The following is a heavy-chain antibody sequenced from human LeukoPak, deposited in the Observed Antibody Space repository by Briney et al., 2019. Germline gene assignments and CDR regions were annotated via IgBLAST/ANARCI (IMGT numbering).Heavy chain of an antibody. CDR1: GFMLSTHG. CDR2: MWHDGTRK. D-gene: IGHD1-26*01. Sequence: GGSLRLSCAASGFMLSTHGMHWVRQAPGKGLEWVAGMWHDGTRKDYADSVKGRFTISRDLSKNTLNLQMNSLRVDDTAMFYCARDLSYGSLDFRGQGTLVTVSS. V-gene: IGHV3-33*01. J-gene: IGHJ4*02. CDR3: ARDLSYGSLDF.